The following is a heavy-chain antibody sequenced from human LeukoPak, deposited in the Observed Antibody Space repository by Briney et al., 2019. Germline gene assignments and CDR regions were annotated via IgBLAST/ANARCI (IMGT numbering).Heavy chain of an antibody. CDR1: GYTFTSYG. D-gene: IGHD3-10*01. CDR3: ARESLWFGELPFDY. Sequence: ASVKVSCKASGYTFTSYGISWVRQAPGQGLEWRGWISVYNGNTNYAQKLQGRVTMTTDTSTSTAYMELRRLRSDDTAVYYCARESLWFGELPFDYWGQGTLVTVSS. J-gene: IGHJ4*02. V-gene: IGHV1-18*04. CDR2: ISVYNGNT.